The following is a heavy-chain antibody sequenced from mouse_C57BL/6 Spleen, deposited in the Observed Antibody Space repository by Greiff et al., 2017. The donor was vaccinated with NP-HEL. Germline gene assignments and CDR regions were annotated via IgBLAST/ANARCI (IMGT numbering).Heavy chain of an antibody. Sequence: VQLKESGPELVKPGASVKISCKASGYSFTDYNMNWVKQSNGKSLEWIGVINPNYGTTSYNQKFKGKATLTVDQSSSTAYMQLNSLTSEDSAVYYCARWRMGGQWGFFDYWGQGTTLTVSS. CDR1: GYSFTDYN. D-gene: IGHD1-3*01. CDR2: INPNYGTT. CDR3: ARWRMGGQWGFFDY. V-gene: IGHV1-39*01. J-gene: IGHJ2*01.